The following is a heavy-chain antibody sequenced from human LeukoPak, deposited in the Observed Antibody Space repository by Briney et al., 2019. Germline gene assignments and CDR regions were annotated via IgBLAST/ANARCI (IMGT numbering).Heavy chain of an antibody. CDR1: GFTFSSYA. V-gene: IGHV3-64D*06. D-gene: IGHD3-10*01. CDR2: ISSNGGST. J-gene: IGHJ6*04. Sequence: PGGSLRLSCSASGFTFSSYAMHWVRQAPGKGLEDVSAISSNGGSTYYADSVKGRFTISRDNSKNTLYLQMSSLRAEDTAVYYCVKVGISGASYYYGMDVWGKGTTVTVSS. CDR3: VKVGISGASYYYGMDV.